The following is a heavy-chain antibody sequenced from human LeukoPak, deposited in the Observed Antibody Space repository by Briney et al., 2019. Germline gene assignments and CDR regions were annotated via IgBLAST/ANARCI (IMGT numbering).Heavy chain of an antibody. CDR3: ASEGAGDAFDI. J-gene: IGHJ3*02. D-gene: IGHD3-10*01. V-gene: IGHV4-61*02. CDR2: IYTSGST. CDR1: GGSISSGSYY. Sequence: SQTLSLTCTVSGGSISSGSYYWSWIRQPAGKGVEWIGRIYTSGSTNYNPSLKSRVTISVDTSKNQFSLKLSSVTAADTAVYYCASEGAGDAFDIWGQGTMVTVSS.